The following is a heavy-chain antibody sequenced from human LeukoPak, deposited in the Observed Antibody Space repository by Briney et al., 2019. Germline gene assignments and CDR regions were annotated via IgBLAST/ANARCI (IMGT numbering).Heavy chain of an antibody. CDR3: AATLPVRGNVFDY. CDR1: GYTLTELS. CDR2: FDPEDGET. V-gene: IGHV1-24*01. Sequence: SVKVSCKVSGYTLTELSMHWVRQAPGKGLEWMGGFDPEDGETIYAQKFQGRVTMTEDTSTDTAYMELSSLRSEDTAVYYCAATLPVRGNVFDYWGQGTLVTVSS. J-gene: IGHJ4*02. D-gene: IGHD3-10*01.